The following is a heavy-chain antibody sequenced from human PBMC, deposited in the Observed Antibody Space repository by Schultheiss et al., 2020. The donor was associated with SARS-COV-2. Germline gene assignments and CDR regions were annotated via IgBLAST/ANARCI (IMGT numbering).Heavy chain of an antibody. CDR1: GGSISSGSYY. CDR2: IYTSGST. D-gene: IGHD6-6*01. Sequence: PLSLTCTVSGGSISSGSYYWSWIRQPAGKGLEWIGRIYTSGSTNYNPSLKSRVTISVDTSKNQFSLKLSSVTAADTAVYYCARHREYSSYFDYWGQGTLVTVSS. V-gene: IGHV4-61*02. J-gene: IGHJ4*02. CDR3: ARHREYSSYFDY.